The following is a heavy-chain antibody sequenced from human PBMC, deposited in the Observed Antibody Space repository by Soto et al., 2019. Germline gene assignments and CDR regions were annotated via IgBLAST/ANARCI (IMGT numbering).Heavy chain of an antibody. CDR3: AFLPHYCSSTSCYEVWGYSYGYGY. V-gene: IGHV1-8*01. CDR2: MNPNSGNT. Sequence: QVQLVQSGAEVKKPGASVKVSCKASGYTFTSYDINWVRQATGQGLEWMGWMNPNSGNTGYAQKFQGRVTMTSNTSISTAYMELSSLRSEDTAVYYCAFLPHYCSSTSCYEVWGYSYGYGYWGQGTLVTVSS. J-gene: IGHJ4*02. CDR1: GYTFTSYD. D-gene: IGHD2-2*01.